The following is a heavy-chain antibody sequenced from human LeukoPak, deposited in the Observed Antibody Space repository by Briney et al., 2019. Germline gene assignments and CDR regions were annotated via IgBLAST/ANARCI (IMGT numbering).Heavy chain of an antibody. CDR3: AKLCSGGSCYDYYGMDV. V-gene: IGHV3-21*01. J-gene: IGHJ6*02. D-gene: IGHD2-15*01. CDR1: GFTFSTYS. CDR2: ISGSSSYI. Sequence: GGSLRLSCAASGFTFSTYSMNWVRQAPGKGLEWVSSISGSSSYIYYADSVKGRVTISRDNAKNSLYLQMNSLRAEDTAVYYCAKLCSGGSCYDYYGMDVWGQGTTVTVSS.